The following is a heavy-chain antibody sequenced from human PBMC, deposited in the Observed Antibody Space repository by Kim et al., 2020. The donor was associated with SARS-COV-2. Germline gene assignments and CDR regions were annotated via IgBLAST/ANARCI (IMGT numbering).Heavy chain of an antibody. J-gene: IGHJ4*02. V-gene: IGHV5-51*01. CDR1: GYSFTSYW. D-gene: IGHD6-13*01. CDR3: ARHHTPGQQLDPYYFDY. Sequence: GESLKISCKGSGYSFTSYWIGWVRQMPGKGLEWMGIIYPGDSDTRYSPSFQGQVTISADKSISTAYLQWSSLKASDTAMYYCARHHTPGQQLDPYYFDYWGQGTLVTVSS. CDR2: IYPGDSDT.